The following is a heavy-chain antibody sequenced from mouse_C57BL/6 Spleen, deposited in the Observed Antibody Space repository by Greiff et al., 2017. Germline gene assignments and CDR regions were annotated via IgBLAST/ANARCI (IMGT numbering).Heavy chain of an antibody. CDR3: ARDGLGRNFY. CDR2: IYPGDGDT. D-gene: IGHD3-1*01. Sequence: QVQLQQSGPELVKPGASVKISCKASGYAFSSSWMNWVKQRPGKGLEWIGRIYPGDGDTNYNGKFKGKATLTADKSSSTAYMQLSSLTSEDSAVYFCARDGLGRNFYWGQGTTLTVSS. J-gene: IGHJ2*01. CDR1: GYAFSSSW. V-gene: IGHV1-82*01.